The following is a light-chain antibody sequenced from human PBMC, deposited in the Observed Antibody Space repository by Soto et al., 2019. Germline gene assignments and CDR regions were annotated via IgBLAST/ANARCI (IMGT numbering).Light chain of an antibody. CDR1: QSVSRN. Sequence: EIVLTQSPGTLSLSPGERATLSCRASQSVSRNLAWYQQKPGQAPRLLISDASTRATGIPARFSGSGSGTEFTLTISSLQPDDFATYYCQQYNSYPITFGQGTRLEIK. V-gene: IGKV3-15*01. J-gene: IGKJ5*01. CDR2: DAS. CDR3: QQYNSYPIT.